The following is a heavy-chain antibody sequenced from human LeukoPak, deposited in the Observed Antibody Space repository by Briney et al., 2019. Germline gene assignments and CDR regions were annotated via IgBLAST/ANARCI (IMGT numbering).Heavy chain of an antibody. Sequence: ASVKVSCKASGYTFTGYYMHWVRQAPGQGLEWMGWINPNSGGTNYAQKFQGRVTMTRDTSISTAYMELSRLRSDDTAVYYCARDLAYYGSGNSNDYWGQGTLVTVSS. CDR1: GYTFTGYY. CDR3: ARDLAYYGSGNSNDY. CDR2: INPNSGGT. J-gene: IGHJ4*02. V-gene: IGHV1-2*02. D-gene: IGHD3-10*01.